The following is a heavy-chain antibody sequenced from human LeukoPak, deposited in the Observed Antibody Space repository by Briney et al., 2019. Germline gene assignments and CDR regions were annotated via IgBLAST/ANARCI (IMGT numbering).Heavy chain of an antibody. CDR3: ARDPGIQLGDNAFDI. D-gene: IGHD5-18*01. J-gene: IGHJ3*02. CDR1: GFTFSSYA. CDR2: INTSGGST. V-gene: IGHV3-23*01. Sequence: GESLRLSCAASGFTFSSYAMSWVRQAPGKGLEWVSGINTSGGSTAYADSVKGRFTISRDNSKNTLYLQMNSLRAEDTAVYYCARDPGIQLGDNAFDIWGQGTMVTVSS.